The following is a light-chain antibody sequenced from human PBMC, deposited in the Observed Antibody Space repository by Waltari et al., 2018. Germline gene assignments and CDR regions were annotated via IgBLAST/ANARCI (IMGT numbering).Light chain of an antibody. J-gene: IGLJ2*01. CDR3: QSYDRGLSAL. CDR1: RSNLGESY. Sequence: QAVLTPPPSVSGEPRQTVSIFYRGRRSNLGESYVKWYQQVPGTAPKLLIYENNKRPSGISDRFSGSQSGTSGSLTITGLQSEDEADYYCQSYDRGLSALFGGGTRLTVL. CDR2: ENN. V-gene: IGLV1-40*01.